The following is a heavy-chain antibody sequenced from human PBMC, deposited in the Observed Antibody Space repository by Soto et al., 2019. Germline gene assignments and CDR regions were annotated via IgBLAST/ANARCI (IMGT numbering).Heavy chain of an antibody. Sequence: QVQLVESGGGVVQPGRSLRLSCAASGFTFSSYGMHWVRQAPGKGLEWVAVIWYDGSNKYYADSVKGRFTISRDNSKNTLYLQMNSLRAEDTAVYYCAREGTIAAAGTDALGGSYYYYGMDVWGQGTTVTVSS. J-gene: IGHJ6*02. CDR2: IWYDGSNK. V-gene: IGHV3-33*01. D-gene: IGHD6-13*01. CDR3: AREGTIAAAGTDALGGSYYYYGMDV. CDR1: GFTFSSYG.